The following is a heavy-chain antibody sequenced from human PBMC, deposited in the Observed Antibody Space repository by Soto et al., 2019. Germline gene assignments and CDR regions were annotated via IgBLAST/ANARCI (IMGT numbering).Heavy chain of an antibody. CDR2: IYQTGST. CDR1: GGSINNNNW. V-gene: IGHV4-4*02. J-gene: IGHJ6*02. CDR3: ARGGLSRVRGVRGSNNMDV. Sequence: QVQLQESGPGLVKPSGTLSLTCAVSGGSINNNNWWSWVRQSPGKGLGGIGEIYQTGSTNYTPSLESRVTMLVDKSKNQISLKVTSVTATDTAVYYCARGGLSRVRGVRGSNNMDVWGQGTTVTVSS. D-gene: IGHD3-10*01.